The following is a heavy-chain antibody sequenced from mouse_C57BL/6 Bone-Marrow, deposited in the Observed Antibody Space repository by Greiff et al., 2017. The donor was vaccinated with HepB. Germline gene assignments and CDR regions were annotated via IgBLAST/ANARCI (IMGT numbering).Heavy chain of an antibody. Sequence: EVNVVESGGGLVKPGGSLKLSCAASGYTFSSYAMSWVRQTPEKRLEWVATISDGGSYTYYPDNVKGRVTISRDNAKNNLYMQMSHLKSEDTALYYCARYRLLRYTPLDYWGQGTTLTVSS. CDR1: GYTFSSYA. CDR3: ARYRLLRYTPLDY. D-gene: IGHD1-1*01. J-gene: IGHJ2*01. CDR2: ISDGGSYT. V-gene: IGHV5-4*03.